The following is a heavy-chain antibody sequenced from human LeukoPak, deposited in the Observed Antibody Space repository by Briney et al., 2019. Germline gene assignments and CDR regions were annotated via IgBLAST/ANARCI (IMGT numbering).Heavy chain of an antibody. CDR3: AREGYCSGGSCYGAISWFDP. V-gene: IGHV1-69*13. CDR2: IIPIFGTA. J-gene: IGHJ5*02. CDR1: GGTFSSYA. Sequence: GASVKVSCKASGGTFSSYAISWVRQAPGQGLEWMGGIIPIFGTANYAQKFQGRVTITADESTSTAYMELSSLRSEDTAVYYCAREGYCSGGSCYGAISWFDPWGQGTLVTVSS. D-gene: IGHD2-15*01.